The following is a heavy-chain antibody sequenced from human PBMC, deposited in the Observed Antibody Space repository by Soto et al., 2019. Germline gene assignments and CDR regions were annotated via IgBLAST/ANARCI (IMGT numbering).Heavy chain of an antibody. V-gene: IGHV3-48*01. D-gene: IGHD3-3*01. CDR3: ARDTLYDFWSGYPFYYYYGMDV. Sequence: GGSLRLSCAASGFTFRNYGMNWVRQAPGKGLEWVSYIGLGSSTKYYADSVEGRFTISRDNAKNSLYLQMNSLRAEDTAVYYCARDTLYDFWSGYPFYYYYGMDVWGQGTTVTVSS. J-gene: IGHJ6*02. CDR2: IGLGSSTK. CDR1: GFTFRNYG.